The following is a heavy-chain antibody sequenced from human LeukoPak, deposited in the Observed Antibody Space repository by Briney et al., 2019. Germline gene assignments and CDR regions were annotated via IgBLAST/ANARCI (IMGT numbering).Heavy chain of an antibody. V-gene: IGHV1-3*04. J-gene: IGHJ4*02. CDR2: INTGNGNT. D-gene: IGHD3-22*01. CDR1: GYTFTNYA. CDR3: ARDSSSGYYGSLLY. Sequence: ASVKVSCKASGYTFTNYAMHWVHQAPGQRLEWMGWINTGNGNTKYSQKFQGRVTITRDTSASTAYMELSSLRSEDTAVYYCARDSSSGYYGSLLYWGQGTLVTVSS.